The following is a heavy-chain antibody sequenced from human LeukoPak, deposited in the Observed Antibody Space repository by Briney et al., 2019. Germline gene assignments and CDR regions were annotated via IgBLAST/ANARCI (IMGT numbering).Heavy chain of an antibody. J-gene: IGHJ6*03. D-gene: IGHD1-1*01. CDR1: GYTFTGYY. CDR2: INPNSGGT. Sequence: GASVKVSCKASGYTFTGYYMHWVRQAPGQGLEWMGWINPNSGGTNYAQKFQGRVTMTRDTSISTAYMELSRLRSDDTAVYYCAMERLSYYYYYMDVWGKGTTVTVSS. V-gene: IGHV1-2*02. CDR3: AMERLSYYYYYMDV.